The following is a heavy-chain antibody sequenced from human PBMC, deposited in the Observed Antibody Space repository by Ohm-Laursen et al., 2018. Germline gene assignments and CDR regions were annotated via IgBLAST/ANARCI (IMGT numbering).Heavy chain of an antibody. CDR1: GFTFSTYA. CDR3: AKDGAWIQLWYDD. CDR2: ISGSGGST. V-gene: IGHV3-23*01. Sequence: GSLRLSCSASGFTFSTYAMSWVRQAPGKGLEWVSAISGSGGSTYYADSVKGRFTISRDNSKNTLYLQMNSLRANDTSVYYCAKDGAWIQLWYDDWGQGTLVTVSS. D-gene: IGHD5-18*01. J-gene: IGHJ4*02.